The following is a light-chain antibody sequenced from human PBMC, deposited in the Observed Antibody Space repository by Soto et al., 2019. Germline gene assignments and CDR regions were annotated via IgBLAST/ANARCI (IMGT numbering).Light chain of an antibody. CDR1: QSVSSS. CDR3: QRRSNLHLT. J-gene: IGKJ4*02. V-gene: IGKV3-11*01. Sequence: EIVLTQSPATLSLSPGERATLSCRASQSVSSSLAGYQQNPGQAPRLLIYHASNRATGIPARVSGSGSRTEFTLTIISLEPEDCAVYFCQRRSNLHLTFVGATKVEIK. CDR2: HAS.